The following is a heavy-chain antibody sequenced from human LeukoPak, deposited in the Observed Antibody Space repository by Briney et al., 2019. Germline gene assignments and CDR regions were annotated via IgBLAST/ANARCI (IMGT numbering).Heavy chain of an antibody. J-gene: IGHJ6*02. Sequence: SQTLSLTCTVSGGSVTSGGYYWSWIRQHPGKVLEWIGYVYYTGSTYYNPSLKSRVTISPDTSKNHFSLKVSSVTAADTAVYYCARISAGRYGMDVWGQGTTVTVSS. CDR1: GGSVTSGGYY. CDR2: VYYTGST. D-gene: IGHD6-6*01. V-gene: IGHV4-31*03. CDR3: ARISAGRYGMDV.